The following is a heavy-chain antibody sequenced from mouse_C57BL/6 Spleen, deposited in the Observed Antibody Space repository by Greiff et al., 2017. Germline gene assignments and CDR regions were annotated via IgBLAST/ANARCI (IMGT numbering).Heavy chain of an antibody. CDR3: ARRAGEYYGSEDY. Sequence: VQGVESGPELVKPGASVKISCKASGYTFTDYYINWVKQRPGQGLEWIGWIYPGSGNTKYNEKFKGKATLTVDTSSSTAYMQLSSLTSEDSAVYFCARRAGEYYGSEDYWGQGTTLTVSS. D-gene: IGHD1-1*01. J-gene: IGHJ2*01. V-gene: IGHV1-84*01. CDR1: GYTFTDYY. CDR2: IYPGSGNT.